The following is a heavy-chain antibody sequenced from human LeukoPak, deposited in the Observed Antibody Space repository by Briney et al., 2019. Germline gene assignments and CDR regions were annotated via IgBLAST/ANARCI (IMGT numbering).Heavy chain of an antibody. D-gene: IGHD4-17*01. V-gene: IGHV4-34*01. CDR1: GGSFSGYY. Sequence: PSETLSLTCAVYGGSFSGYYWSWIRQPPGKGVEWIGEINHSGSTNYNPSLKSRVTISVDTSKNQFSLKLSSVTAADTAVYYYARASEQYGDWGDYYYYYMDVWGKGTTVTISS. J-gene: IGHJ6*03. CDR2: INHSGST. CDR3: ARASEQYGDWGDYYYYYMDV.